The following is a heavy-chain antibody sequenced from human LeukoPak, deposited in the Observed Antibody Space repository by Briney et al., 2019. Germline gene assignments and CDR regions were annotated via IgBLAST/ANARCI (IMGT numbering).Heavy chain of an antibody. CDR1: GFTFSSYE. Sequence: PGGSLRLSCAASGFTFSSYEMNWVRQAPGKGLEWVSYISSSGSTIYYADSVKGRFTVSRDNAKNSLYLQMNSLRAEDTAVYYCARDTSPYYYYMDVWGKGTAVTVSS. J-gene: IGHJ6*03. V-gene: IGHV3-48*03. CDR2: ISSSGSTI. CDR3: ARDTSPYYYYMDV. D-gene: IGHD2-2*01.